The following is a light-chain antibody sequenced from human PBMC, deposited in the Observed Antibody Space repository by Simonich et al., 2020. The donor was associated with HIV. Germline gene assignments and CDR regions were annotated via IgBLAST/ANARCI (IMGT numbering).Light chain of an antibody. CDR1: QSVSNN. V-gene: IGKV3D-15*01. Sequence: EIVMTQSPATLSVSPGERATPSCRARQSVSNNLAWYQQKPGQAPRLLIYGASTRATGIPARFSGSGSGTEFTLTISSLQSEDFAVYYCQQYNNWPPLTFGGGTKVEIK. CDR3: QQYNNWPPLT. CDR2: GAS. J-gene: IGKJ4*01.